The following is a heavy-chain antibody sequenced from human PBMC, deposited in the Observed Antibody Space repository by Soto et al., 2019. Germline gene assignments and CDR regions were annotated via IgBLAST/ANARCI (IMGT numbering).Heavy chain of an antibody. Sequence: ASVKVSCKASGYTFTGHYMHWVRQAPGQGLEWMGWTNPNSVGTNYEQKFQGRVTMTRDTSISTAYMELSRLRSDDTAVYYCAREPMVRAAHGFDIWGQGTMVTVSS. CDR3: AREPMVRAAHGFDI. CDR2: TNPNSVGT. V-gene: IGHV1-2*02. CDR1: GYTFTGHY. D-gene: IGHD3-10*01. J-gene: IGHJ3*02.